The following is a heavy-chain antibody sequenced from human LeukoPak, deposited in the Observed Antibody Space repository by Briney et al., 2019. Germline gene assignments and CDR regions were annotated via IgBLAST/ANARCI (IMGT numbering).Heavy chain of an antibody. CDR1: GGSISSYY. D-gene: IGHD6-13*01. CDR3: ARTGQQLVFAS. CDR2: IYDSGTT. V-gene: IGHV4-59*01. J-gene: IGHJ5*01. Sequence: SSETLSLTCTVSGGSISSYYWHWIRQPPGKGLEWIGCIYDSGTTNYNPSLKSRVTMSGDTAKNQFSLKMSSVTAADTAVYFCARTGQQLVFASWGQGTLVTISS.